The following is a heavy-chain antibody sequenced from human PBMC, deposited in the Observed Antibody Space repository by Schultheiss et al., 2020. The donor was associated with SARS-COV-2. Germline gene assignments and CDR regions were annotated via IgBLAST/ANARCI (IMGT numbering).Heavy chain of an antibody. CDR3: ARNVWGPKIDL. D-gene: IGHD1-26*01. V-gene: IGHV4-39*07. J-gene: IGHJ5*02. CDR2: IYYSGST. CDR1: GGSFSSNNYY. Sequence: SETLSLTCTVSGGSFSSNNYYWGWIRQPPGKGLEWIGSIYYSGSTYYNPSLKSRVTIAADTSKNQFSLKLTSVTVADTAVYFCARNVWGPKIDLWGQGTLVTVSS.